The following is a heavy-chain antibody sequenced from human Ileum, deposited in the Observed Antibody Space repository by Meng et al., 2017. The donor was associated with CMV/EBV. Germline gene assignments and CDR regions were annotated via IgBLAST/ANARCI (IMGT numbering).Heavy chain of an antibody. CDR2: INDDGSSR. Sequence: GESLKISCAASGFTYSNYWMHWVRQAPGKGLVWVARINDDGSSRSYADPVKGRFTISRDNAKNTLYLQMDSLRAEDTAVYYCARPIVPENSYYGMDVWGQGTPVTVSS. J-gene: IGHJ6*02. V-gene: IGHV3-74*01. CDR1: GFTYSNYW. D-gene: IGHD2-8*01. CDR3: ARPIVPENSYYGMDV.